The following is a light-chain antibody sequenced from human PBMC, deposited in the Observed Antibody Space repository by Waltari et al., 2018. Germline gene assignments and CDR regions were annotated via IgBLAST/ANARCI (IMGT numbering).Light chain of an antibody. CDR1: SSDIGGYNY. CDR3: SSYAGSNTGL. V-gene: IGLV2-11*01. CDR2: EVS. J-gene: IGLJ2*01. Sequence: QAALTQHRSVSGSPGQSVTISCTGTSSDIGGYNYVSWYQQHPGTAPKLMIYEVSKRPSGVSDLFSGSKSCNTASLTISGLQAEDEADYYCSSYAGSNTGLFGGGTRLTVL.